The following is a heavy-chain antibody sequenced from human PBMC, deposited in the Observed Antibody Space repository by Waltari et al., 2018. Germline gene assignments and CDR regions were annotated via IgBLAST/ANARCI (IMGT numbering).Heavy chain of an antibody. V-gene: IGHV3-23*01. CDR3: AKDHASSGWPTFDS. Sequence: EVQFLESGGDLVQPGGSLRLSCSASGFSIGSSAMSWVRQAPGKGPEGVASITRQAKTYDAGSVRGRFAISRDESDNKLYLQMSGLRAEDTAMYYCAKDHASSGWPTFDSWGQGTQVTISA. D-gene: IGHD6-19*01. CDR2: ITRQAKT. CDR1: GFSIGSSA. J-gene: IGHJ4*02.